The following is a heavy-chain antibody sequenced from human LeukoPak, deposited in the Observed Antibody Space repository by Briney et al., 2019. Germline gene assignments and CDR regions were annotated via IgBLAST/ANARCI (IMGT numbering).Heavy chain of an antibody. J-gene: IGHJ6*02. V-gene: IGHV3-21*01. CDR1: GFTFSSHS. CDR2: ISSSSSYI. CDR3: ARDRFAEVWGRPISNGYCYGMDV. D-gene: IGHD3-16*01. Sequence: GGSLRLSCAASGFTFSSHSMNWVRQAPGKGLEWVSSISSSSSYIYYADSVKGRFTISRDNAKNSLYLQMNSLRAEDTAVYYCARDRFAEVWGRPISNGYCYGMDVWGQGTTVTVSS.